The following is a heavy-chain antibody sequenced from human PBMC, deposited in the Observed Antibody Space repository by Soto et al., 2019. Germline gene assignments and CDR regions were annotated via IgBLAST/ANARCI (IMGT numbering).Heavy chain of an antibody. J-gene: IGHJ4*02. Sequence: EVQLVESGGGLVKPGGSLRLSCAASGFTFSSYSMNWVRQAPGKGLEWVSSISSSSSYIYYADSVKGRFTISRDNAKNSLYLQMNSLRAEDTAVYYWARSRVVVVAADYWGQGTLVTVSS. V-gene: IGHV3-21*01. CDR2: ISSSSSYI. CDR3: ARSRVVVVAADY. D-gene: IGHD2-15*01. CDR1: GFTFSSYS.